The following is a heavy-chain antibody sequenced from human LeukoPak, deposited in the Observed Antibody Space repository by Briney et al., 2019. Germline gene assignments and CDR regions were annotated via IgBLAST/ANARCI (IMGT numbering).Heavy chain of an antibody. Sequence: GGSLRLSCAASGFTFSIYAMSWVRQAPGKGLEWVSAISGSGGSTYYADSVKGRFTISRDNSKNTLYLQMNSLRAEDTAVYYCAKCIVGATAPFDYWGREPWSPSPQ. CDR2: ISGSGGST. J-gene: IGHJ4*02. CDR1: GFTFSIYA. D-gene: IGHD1-26*01. CDR3: AKCIVGATAPFDY. V-gene: IGHV3-23*01.